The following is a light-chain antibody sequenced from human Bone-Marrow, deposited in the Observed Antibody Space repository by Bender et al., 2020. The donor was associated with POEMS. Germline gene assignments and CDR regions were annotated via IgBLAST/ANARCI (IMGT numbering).Light chain of an antibody. CDR2: AVT. CDR1: SRDVGSYNF. Sequence: QSALTQPASVSGSPGQSITISCTGTSRDVGSYNFVSWYQQHPGKAPKLMIYAVTKRPSGVSNRFSGSKSGNTASLTISGLQAEDEADYYCFSYAGSYTSVFGGGTKLTVL. CDR3: FSYAGSYTSV. V-gene: IGLV2-23*02. J-gene: IGLJ2*01.